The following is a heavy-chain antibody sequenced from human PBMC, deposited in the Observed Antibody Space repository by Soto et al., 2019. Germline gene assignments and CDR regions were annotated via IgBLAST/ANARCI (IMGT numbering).Heavy chain of an antibody. J-gene: IGHJ4*02. V-gene: IGHV3-21*01. CDR3: ARGIIAAEYYFDY. D-gene: IGHD6-13*01. Sequence: EVQLVESGGGLVKPGGSLRLSCAASGFTLSSYSMNWVRQAPGKGLEWVSSISSSSSYIYYADSVKGRFTISRDNAKNSLYLQMNSLRAEDTAVYYCARGIIAAEYYFDYWGQGTLVTVSS. CDR2: ISSSSSYI. CDR1: GFTLSSYS.